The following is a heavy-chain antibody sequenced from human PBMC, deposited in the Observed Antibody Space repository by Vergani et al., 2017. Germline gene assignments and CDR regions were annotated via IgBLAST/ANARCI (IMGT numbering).Heavy chain of an antibody. CDR2: VFYSGTT. D-gene: IGHD6-19*01. CDR3: ARDAGIPYSRGWWDY. V-gene: IGHV4-59*01. CDR1: GGSLRRYY. Sequence: QVQLHESGPGLVKPSETLYLTCTVSGGSLRRYYWSWIRQAPGKGLEWIGYVFYSGTTNYNTSLKSRVTISVDTSNNQFSLKLISVTAADTAVYYCARDAGIPYSRGWWDYWGQGTLVTVSS. J-gene: IGHJ4*02.